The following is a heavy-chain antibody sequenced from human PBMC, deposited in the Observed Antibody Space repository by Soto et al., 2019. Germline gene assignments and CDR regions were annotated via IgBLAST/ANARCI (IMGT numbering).Heavy chain of an antibody. Sequence: PGGSLRLSCAASGFTFSSYAMSWVRQAPGKGLEWVSAISGSGGSTYYADSVKGRFTISRDNSKNTLYLQMNSLRAEDTAVYYCAKAQYHLLVVVPAAMVYWGQGTLVTVSS. V-gene: IGHV3-23*01. D-gene: IGHD2-2*01. CDR2: ISGSGGST. J-gene: IGHJ4*02. CDR1: GFTFSSYA. CDR3: AKAQYHLLVVVPAAMVY.